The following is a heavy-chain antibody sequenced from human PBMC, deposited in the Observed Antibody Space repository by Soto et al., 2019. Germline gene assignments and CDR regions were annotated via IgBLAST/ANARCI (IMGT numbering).Heavy chain of an antibody. D-gene: IGHD7-27*01. CDR1: GGSFSGYY. CDR3: ARGWGRIFDC. V-gene: IGHV4-34*01. Sequence: QVQLQQWGAGLLKPSETLSLTCAVYGGSFSGYYWNWIRQPPGKGREWIGEINHSGSTNYNPSLKSRVTLSVDTSKNQFSLKLSSVTAADTAVYYCARGWGRIFDCWGQGTLVTVSS. CDR2: INHSGST. J-gene: IGHJ4*02.